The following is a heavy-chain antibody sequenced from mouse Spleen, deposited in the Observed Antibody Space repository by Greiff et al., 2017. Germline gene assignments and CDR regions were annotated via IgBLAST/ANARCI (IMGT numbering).Heavy chain of an antibody. V-gene: IGHV1-64*01. CDR3: ARSGGGYYDYFDY. D-gene: IGHD2-3*01. Sequence: QVQLQQSGAELVKPGASVKLSCKASGYTLTSYWMHWVKQRPGQGLEWIGMIHPNSGSTNYNEKFKSKATLTVDKSSSTAYMQLSSLTSEDSAVYYCARSGGGYYDYFDYWGQGTTLTVSS. CDR1: GYTLTSYW. J-gene: IGHJ2*01. CDR2: IHPNSGST.